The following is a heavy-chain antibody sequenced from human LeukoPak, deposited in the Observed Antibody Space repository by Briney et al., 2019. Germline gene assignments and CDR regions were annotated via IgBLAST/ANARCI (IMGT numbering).Heavy chain of an antibody. CDR2: ISYDGSNK. J-gene: IGHJ4*02. V-gene: IGHV3-30*18. Sequence: GGSLRLSCAASGFTFSTYGMHWVRQASGKGLEWVAVISYDGSNKYYADSVKGRFTISRDNSKSTLYLQMNSLRAEDTAVYYCAKDLNLGSHYWGQGTLVTVSS. CDR1: GFTFSTYG. CDR3: AKDLNLGSHY. D-gene: IGHD3-16*01.